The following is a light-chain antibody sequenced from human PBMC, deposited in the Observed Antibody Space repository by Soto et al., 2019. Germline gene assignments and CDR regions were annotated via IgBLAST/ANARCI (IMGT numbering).Light chain of an antibody. CDR2: GAS. CDR3: QQYGRSPRT. V-gene: IGKV3-20*01. CDR1: QSVTSSY. J-gene: IGKJ1*01. Sequence: EIVLTQSPGTLSLSPGERATLSCRASQSVTSSYLAWYQQKPGQAPRLLIYGASSRATGIPDRFSGSGSGTYVTLTISRLEPDDFAGYYCQQYGRSPRTFGQGTKVELK.